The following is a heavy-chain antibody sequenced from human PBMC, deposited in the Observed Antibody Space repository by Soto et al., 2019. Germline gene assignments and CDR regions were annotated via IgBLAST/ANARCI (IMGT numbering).Heavy chain of an antibody. D-gene: IGHD3-3*01. CDR2: IYYSGST. CDR3: ARLLTIFGVVIIEPWFDQ. V-gene: IGHV4-39*01. CDR1: GGSISSSSYY. J-gene: IGHJ5*02. Sequence: PSETLSLTCTVSGGSISSSSYYWGWIRQPPGKGLEWIGSIYYSGSTYYNPSLKSRVTISVDTSKNQFSLKLSPVTAADTAVYYCARLLTIFGVVIIEPWFDQWGQGTLVTVSS.